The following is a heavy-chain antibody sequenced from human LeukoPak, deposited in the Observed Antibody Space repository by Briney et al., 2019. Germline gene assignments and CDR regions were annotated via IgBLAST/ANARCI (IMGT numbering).Heavy chain of an antibody. V-gene: IGHV4-30-4*01. Sequence: SETLSLTCTVSGGSISSGDYYWSWIRQPTGKGLEWIAYISHSGGTYYNPSLKSRATISLDTSRNQFSLKLSSVTAADTAVYYRARDFQGGPNDPWGQGTLVTVSS. CDR3: ARDFQGGPNDP. D-gene: IGHD2-15*01. CDR1: GGSISSGDYY. CDR2: ISHSGGT. J-gene: IGHJ5*02.